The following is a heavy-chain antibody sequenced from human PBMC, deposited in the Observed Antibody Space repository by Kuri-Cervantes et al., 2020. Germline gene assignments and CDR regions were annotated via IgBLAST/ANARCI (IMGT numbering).Heavy chain of an antibody. CDR2: VTGKDYGGTT. V-gene: IGHV3-49*04. CDR3: TREDYGGNSGGFDY. J-gene: IGHJ4*02. D-gene: IGHD4-23*01. Sequence: GGSLRLSCTASGFTFGDYAMSWVRQAPGKGLEWLGFVTGKDYGGTTSHAASVKGRFTISGDDSKGIAYLQLTSLKIEDTAVYYCTREDYGGNSGGFDYWGQGTLVTVSS. CDR1: GFTFGDYA.